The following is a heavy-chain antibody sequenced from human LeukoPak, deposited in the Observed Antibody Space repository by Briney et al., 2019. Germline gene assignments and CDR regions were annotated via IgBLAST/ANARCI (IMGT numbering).Heavy chain of an antibody. V-gene: IGHV3-33*08. Sequence: GGSLRLSCAASGFTFSSYGMYWVRQAPGKGLEWVAVIWYDGSNKYYADSVKGRFTISRDNSKNTLYLQMNSLRAEDTAVYYCARVLCSGGTCLDAFDIWGQGTMVTVSS. CDR2: IWYDGSNK. CDR1: GFTFSSYG. D-gene: IGHD2-15*01. J-gene: IGHJ3*02. CDR3: ARVLCSGGTCLDAFDI.